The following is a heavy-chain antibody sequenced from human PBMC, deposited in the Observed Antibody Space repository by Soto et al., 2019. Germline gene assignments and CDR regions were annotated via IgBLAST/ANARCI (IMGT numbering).Heavy chain of an antibody. CDR2: IKQDGSEK. Sequence: PWGSLRLSCAASGFTFSSYWMSWVRQAPGKGLEWVANIKQDGSEKYYVDSVKGRFTISRDNAKNSLYLQMNSLRAEDTAVYYCARDLNNWNDLQYYFDYWGQGTLVTVSS. D-gene: IGHD1-1*01. J-gene: IGHJ4*02. V-gene: IGHV3-7*05. CDR3: ARDLNNWNDLQYYFDY. CDR1: GFTFSSYW.